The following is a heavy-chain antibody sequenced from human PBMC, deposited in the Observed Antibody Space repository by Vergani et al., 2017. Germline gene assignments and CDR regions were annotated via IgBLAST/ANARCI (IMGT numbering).Heavy chain of an antibody. CDR2: IYYSGST. CDR1: GGSISSYY. CDR3: ARDSSSWYGHYFDY. D-gene: IGHD6-13*01. V-gene: IGHV4-59*12. Sequence: QVQLQESGPGLVKPSETLSLTCTVSGGSISSYYWSWIRQPPGKGLEWIGYIYYSGSTNYNPSLKSRVTISVDTSKNQFSLKLSSVTAADTAVYYCARDSSSWYGHYFDYWGQGTLVTVSS. J-gene: IGHJ4*02.